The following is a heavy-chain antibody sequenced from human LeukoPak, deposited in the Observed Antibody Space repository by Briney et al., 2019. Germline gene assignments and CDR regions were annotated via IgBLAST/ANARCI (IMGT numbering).Heavy chain of an antibody. CDR2: ISCIGTT. Sequence: SETLSLTPAVSGDAFCSHYWAGSSPPPGRGLGWGVCISCIGTTHSNPSLKSVVTISIDTSKNNFSLQRSSLTTAHTAVYYCARCSSSSSYTAFDIWGQGTMVTVSS. D-gene: IGHD2-2*02. V-gene: IGHV4-59*11. J-gene: IGHJ3*02. CDR1: GDAFCSHY. CDR3: ARCSSSSSYTAFDI.